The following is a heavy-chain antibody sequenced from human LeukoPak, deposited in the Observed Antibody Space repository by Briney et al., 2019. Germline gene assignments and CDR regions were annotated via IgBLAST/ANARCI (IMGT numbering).Heavy chain of an antibody. D-gene: IGHD6-19*01. Sequence: GASVKVSCKASGGTFSSYAISWVRQAPGQGLEWMGGIIPIFGTANYAQKFQGRVTITADESTSTAYMELSSLRSEDTAVHYCASSIAVAGRYYFDYWGQGTLVTVSS. J-gene: IGHJ4*02. CDR2: IIPIFGTA. CDR3: ASSIAVAGRYYFDY. CDR1: GGTFSSYA. V-gene: IGHV1-69*13.